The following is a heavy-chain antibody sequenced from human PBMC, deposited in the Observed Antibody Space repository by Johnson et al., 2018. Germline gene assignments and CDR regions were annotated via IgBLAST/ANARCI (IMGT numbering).Heavy chain of an antibody. CDR3: ARGEGAMIGD. V-gene: IGHV4-34*01. J-gene: IGHJ4*02. Sequence: VQLQESGPGLVKPSETLSLTCTVYGGSFSGYFWSWIRQPPGKGLEWIGKINHSGSTNDNPSLKSRVTLSVDPSKNQFPLKLSSVTAADTAVYYCARGEGAMIGDWGQGTLVTVSS. D-gene: IGHD3-22*01. CDR2: INHSGST. CDR1: GGSFSGYF.